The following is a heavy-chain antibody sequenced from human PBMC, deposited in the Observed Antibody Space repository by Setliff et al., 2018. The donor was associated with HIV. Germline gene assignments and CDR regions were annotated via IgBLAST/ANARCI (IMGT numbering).Heavy chain of an antibody. D-gene: IGHD3-16*01. CDR3: AKVFLFGIDVFDI. J-gene: IGHJ3*02. CDR2: VGAVGGPT. V-gene: IGHV3-23*01. CDR1: GFTFSSYS. Sequence: WGSLRLSCAASGFTFSSYSMNWVRQAPGKGLEWVSTVGAVGGPTHYAESVKGRFTISKDNSKNTLYLQMSSLRDEDTAVYYCAKVFLFGIDVFDIWGQGTMVTVSS.